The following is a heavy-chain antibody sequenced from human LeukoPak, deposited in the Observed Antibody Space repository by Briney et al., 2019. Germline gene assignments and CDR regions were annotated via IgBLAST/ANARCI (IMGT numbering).Heavy chain of an antibody. D-gene: IGHD2-2*01. CDR2: INHSGST. CDR3: ARGAHQNY. J-gene: IGHJ4*02. V-gene: IGHV4-34*01. Sequence: KASETLSLTCAVYGGSFSGYYWSWIRQPPGKGLEWIGEINHSGSTNYNPSLKSRVTISVDTSKNQFSLKLSSVTAADTVVYYCARGAHQNYWGQGTLVTVSS. CDR1: GGSFSGYY.